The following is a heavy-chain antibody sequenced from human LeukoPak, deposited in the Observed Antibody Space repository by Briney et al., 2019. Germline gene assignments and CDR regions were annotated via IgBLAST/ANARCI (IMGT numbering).Heavy chain of an antibody. Sequence: GGSLRLSCAASGFTFSTYTINWVRQAPGKGLEWVSSISSSSSYIYYADSVKGRFTISRDNAKNSLYLQMNSLRAEDTAVYHCARDRLLEDRDYSYYYYMDVWGKGTAVTVSS. CDR3: ARDRLLEDRDYSYYYYMDV. V-gene: IGHV3-21*01. CDR1: GFTFSTYT. CDR2: ISSSSSYI. D-gene: IGHD1-1*01. J-gene: IGHJ6*03.